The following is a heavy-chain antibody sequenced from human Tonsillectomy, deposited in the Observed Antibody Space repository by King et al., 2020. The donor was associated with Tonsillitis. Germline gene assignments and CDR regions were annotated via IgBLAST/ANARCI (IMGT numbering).Heavy chain of an antibody. J-gene: IGHJ4*02. D-gene: IGHD3-16*02. CDR2: INWDGGST. CDR1: GFTFGDYG. V-gene: IGHV3-20*04. CDR3: VTYDYVWGSYRYYFDY. Sequence: QLVQSGGGVIRPGGSLRLSCAASGFTFGDYGMSWVRQAPGKGLEWVSGINWDGGSTGYADSVKGRFTISRDNAKNSLYLQMNSLRAEDTALYYCVTYDYVWGSYRYYFDYWGQRTLVTVSS.